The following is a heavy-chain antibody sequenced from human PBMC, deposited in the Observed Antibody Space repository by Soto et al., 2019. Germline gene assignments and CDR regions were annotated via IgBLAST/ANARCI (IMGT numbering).Heavy chain of an antibody. CDR3: ARDRRRDGDQWGEDYYYYYGMDV. J-gene: IGHJ6*02. V-gene: IGHV3-30-3*01. Sequence: QVQLVESGGGVVQPGRSLRLSCAASGFTFSSYAMHWVRQAPGKGLEWVAVISYDGSNKYYADSVKGRFTISRDNSKNPLYLQMNSLRAEDTAVYYCARDRRRDGDQWGEDYYYYYGMDVWGQGTTVTVSS. CDR2: ISYDGSNK. CDR1: GFTFSSYA. D-gene: IGHD4-17*01.